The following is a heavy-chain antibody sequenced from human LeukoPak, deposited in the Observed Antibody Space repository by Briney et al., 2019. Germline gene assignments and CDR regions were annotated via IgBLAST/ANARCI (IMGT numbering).Heavy chain of an antibody. CDR1: GFSSSSYA. J-gene: IGHJ4*02. Sequence: PGGSLRLSRAASGFSSSSYAVHWVRQAPGKGLEWVAVISYAVVKTYYADSVKCRFTISRDNYKNTLHLQMSSLRDDDMDVYYSARERAGDPEYWGQGTLVTVSS. D-gene: IGHD7-27*01. CDR2: ISYAVVKT. CDR3: ARERAGDPEY. V-gene: IGHV3-30-3*01.